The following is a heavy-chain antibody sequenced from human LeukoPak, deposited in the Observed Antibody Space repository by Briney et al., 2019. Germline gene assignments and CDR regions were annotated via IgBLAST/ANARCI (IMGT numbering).Heavy chain of an antibody. CDR1: GVSISNGGYS. CDR3: ARVPLLSGGYYYYGMDV. V-gene: IGHV4-30-2*01. D-gene: IGHD2-2*01. Sequence: PSETLSLTCTVSGVSISNGGYSWSWIRQPPGKGLEWIGYIYQSGSTYYNPSLKSRVTISVDRSKNQFSLKLSSVTAADTAMYYCARVPLLSGGYYYYGMDVWGQGTTVTVSS. J-gene: IGHJ6*02. CDR2: IYQSGST.